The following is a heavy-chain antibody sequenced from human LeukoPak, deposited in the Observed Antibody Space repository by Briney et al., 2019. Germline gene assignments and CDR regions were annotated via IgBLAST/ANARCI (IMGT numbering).Heavy chain of an antibody. D-gene: IGHD1-26*01. Sequence: GGSLRLSCGASGFVFDDYDMHWVRQAPGKGLEWVAFIRSDGYHTYYTDSVKGRFIVTRDNFKNTLYLQMNSLRLEDMAVYYCAKPSGSGVDYWGRGTRVTVSS. CDR2: IRSDGYHT. J-gene: IGHJ4*02. V-gene: IGHV3-30*02. CDR3: AKPSGSGVDY. CDR1: GFVFDDYD.